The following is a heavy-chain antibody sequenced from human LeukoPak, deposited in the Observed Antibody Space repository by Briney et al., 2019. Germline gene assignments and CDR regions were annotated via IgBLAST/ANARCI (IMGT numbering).Heavy chain of an antibody. CDR2: IYPRDSIT. CDR3: ARSAPSYDILTGYAPTAADY. CDR1: GYSFTNYW. J-gene: IGHJ4*02. Sequence: GESLKISCKGSGYSFTNYWIGWVRQMPGKGLEWMGIIYPRDSITRYSPSFQGQVTISADKSISTAYLQWSSLKASDTAMYYCARSAPSYDILTGYAPTAADYWGQGTLVTVSS. V-gene: IGHV5-51*01. D-gene: IGHD3-9*01.